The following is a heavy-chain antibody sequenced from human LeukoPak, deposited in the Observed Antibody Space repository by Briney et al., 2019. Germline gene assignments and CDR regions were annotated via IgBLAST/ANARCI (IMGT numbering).Heavy chain of an antibody. CDR1: GGSITTGSHY. V-gene: IGHV4-61*02. CDR3: ARSVAGGWEPRPNWFDP. CDR2: IYISGST. J-gene: IGHJ5*02. D-gene: IGHD1-26*01. Sequence: SETLSLTCTVSGGSITTGSHYWSWIRQPAGKRLEWIGRIYISGSTNYNPLFTSRVTMSLDTSKNQLSLTLTSVTAADTAVYYCARSVAGGWEPRPNWFDPWGQGTLVTVSS.